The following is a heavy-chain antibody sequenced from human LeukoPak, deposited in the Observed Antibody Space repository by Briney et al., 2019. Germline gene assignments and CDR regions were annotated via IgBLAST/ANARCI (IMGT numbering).Heavy chain of an antibody. CDR2: INPNSGGT. V-gene: IGHV1-2*02. D-gene: IGHD3-22*01. CDR1: GYTFTDYY. Sequence: ASVKVSCKASGYTFTDYYIHWVRQAPGQGLEWMGWINPNSGGTNYAQKFQGRVTMTRDTSISTAYMELSRLKSDDTAVYYCAREDSYDSSGYYYAGYNRWGSDYWGQGTLITVSS. J-gene: IGHJ4*02. CDR3: AREDSYDSSGYYYAGYNRWGSDY.